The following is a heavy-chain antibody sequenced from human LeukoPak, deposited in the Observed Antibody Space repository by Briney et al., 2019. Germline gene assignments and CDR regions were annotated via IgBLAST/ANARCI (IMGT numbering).Heavy chain of an antibody. Sequence: GGSLRLSCAASGFTVSSNYMSWVRQAPGKGLEWVSVIYSGGSTYYADSVKGRFTISRDNSKNTLYLQMNSLRAEDTAVYYCAREEYYGSGMKNWGQGTLVTVSS. V-gene: IGHV3-53*01. J-gene: IGHJ4*02. CDR2: IYSGGST. D-gene: IGHD3-10*01. CDR3: AREEYYGSGMKN. CDR1: GFTVSSNY.